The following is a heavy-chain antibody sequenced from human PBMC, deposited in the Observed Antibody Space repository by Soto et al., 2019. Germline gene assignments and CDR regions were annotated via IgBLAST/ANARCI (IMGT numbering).Heavy chain of an antibody. Sequence: QVQLQESGPGLVKPSGTLSLTCAVSGVSISSHDWWTWVRQPPGKGLEWIGESHQSGNTNYNSSLESRVTISVDKSKNLFSLKLSSVTVADTVVYYCATRDSSRFYRGQGTLVTVSP. CDR3: ATRDSSRFY. J-gene: IGHJ4*02. D-gene: IGHD6-13*01. CDR2: SHQSGNT. CDR1: GVSISSHDW. V-gene: IGHV4-4*02.